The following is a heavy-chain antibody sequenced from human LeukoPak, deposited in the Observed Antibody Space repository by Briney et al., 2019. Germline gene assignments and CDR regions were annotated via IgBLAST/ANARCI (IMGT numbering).Heavy chain of an antibody. D-gene: IGHD1-26*01. CDR1: GFTFSSYA. Sequence: PGGSLILSCAASGFTFSSYAMHWVRQAPGKGLEWVAVLSYDGSGRYFADSVQGRFTISRDNSKNTLYLQMNSLRPEDTAVYYCAKKGSDGMDVWGQGTTVTVSS. CDR2: LSYDGSGR. CDR3: AKKGSDGMDV. V-gene: IGHV3-30*18. J-gene: IGHJ6*02.